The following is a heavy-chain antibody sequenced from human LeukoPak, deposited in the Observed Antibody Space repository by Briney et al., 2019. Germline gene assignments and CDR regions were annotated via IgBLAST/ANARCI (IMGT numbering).Heavy chain of an antibody. Sequence: GGSLRLSCTASGFTFGDYAMSWVRQAPGKGLEWVGFIRSKAYGGTTEYAASVKGRFTISRDDSKSIAYLQMNSLKTEDTAVYYCTGFIAVAGFCPFDCWGQGTLVTVSS. CDR2: IRSKAYGGTT. CDR1: GFTFGDYA. J-gene: IGHJ4*02. V-gene: IGHV3-49*04. CDR3: TGFIAVAGFCPFDC. D-gene: IGHD6-19*01.